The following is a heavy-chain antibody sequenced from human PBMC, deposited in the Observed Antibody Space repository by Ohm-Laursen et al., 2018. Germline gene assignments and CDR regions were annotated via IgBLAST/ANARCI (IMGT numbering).Heavy chain of an antibody. CDR1: GGSISSYY. Sequence: PSETLSLTCTVSGGSISSYYWSWIRQPPGKGLEWIGYIYYSGSTNYNPSLKSRVTISVDTPKNQFSLKLSSVTAADTAVYYCAREDLTGTVDYWGQGTLVTVSS. CDR2: IYYSGST. J-gene: IGHJ4*02. D-gene: IGHD1-20*01. V-gene: IGHV4-59*01. CDR3: AREDLTGTVDY.